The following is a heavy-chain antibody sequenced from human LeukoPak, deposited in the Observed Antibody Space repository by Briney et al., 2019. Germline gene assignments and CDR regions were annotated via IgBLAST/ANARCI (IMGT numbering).Heavy chain of an antibody. CDR2: IYSGGST. V-gene: IGHV3-66*02. CDR1: GFTVSSNY. D-gene: IGHD6-6*01. J-gene: IGHJ4*02. CDR3: ARDWIQGGIAALNY. Sequence: PGGSLRLSCAASGFTVSSNYMSWVRQAPGKGLERVSVIYSGGSTYYADSVKGRFTISRDNSKNTLYLQMNSLRAEDTAVYYCARDWIQGGIAALNYWGQGTLVTVSS.